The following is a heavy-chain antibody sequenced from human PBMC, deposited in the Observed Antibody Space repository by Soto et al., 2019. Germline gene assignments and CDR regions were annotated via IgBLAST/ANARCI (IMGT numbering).Heavy chain of an antibody. Sequence: ASVKVSCKASGGTFSSYAISWVRQAPGQRLEWMGWINAGNGNTKYSQKFQGRVTVTKDTSASTAYMELSSLRSEDTAVYYCARDLGGWPDYWGQETLVTVSS. CDR2: INAGNGNT. CDR3: ARDLGGWPDY. J-gene: IGHJ4*02. V-gene: IGHV1-3*01. CDR1: GGTFSSYA. D-gene: IGHD2-15*01.